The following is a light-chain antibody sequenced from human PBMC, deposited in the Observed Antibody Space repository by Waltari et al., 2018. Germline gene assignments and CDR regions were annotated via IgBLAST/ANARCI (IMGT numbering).Light chain of an antibody. CDR1: QSLSKRY. Sequence: IVLTQSPGTLSLSPGETATLSCRTSQSLSKRYLAWYQQKPDQAPRLLIYGASSRAAGLPDRFSGSGSGTDFTLTITILEPEDSAVYYCQQYGSSILYTFGQGTKLEIK. V-gene: IGKV3-20*01. CDR2: GAS. CDR3: QQYGSSILYT. J-gene: IGKJ2*01.